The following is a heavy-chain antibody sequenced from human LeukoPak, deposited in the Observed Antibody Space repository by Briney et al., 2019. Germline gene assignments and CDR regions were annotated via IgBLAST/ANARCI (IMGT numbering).Heavy chain of an antibody. D-gene: IGHD2-15*01. J-gene: IGHJ4*02. CDR3: AREDRSGGSWAY. CDR1: GGTFSSYA. CDR2: IIPIFGTA. Sequence: GASVKVSCKASGGTFSSYAISWVRQAPGQGLEWMGGIIPIFGTANYAQKFQGRVTITADESTSTAYMELSSLRSEDTAVYYCAREDRSGGSWAYWGQGTLVTVSS. V-gene: IGHV1-69*13.